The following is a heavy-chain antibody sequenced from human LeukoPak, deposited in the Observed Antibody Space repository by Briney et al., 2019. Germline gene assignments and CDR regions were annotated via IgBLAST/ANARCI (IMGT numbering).Heavy chain of an antibody. V-gene: IGHV4-59*04. J-gene: IGHJ4*02. Sequence: SETLSLTCTVSGGSISSYYWSWIRQPPGKGLEWIGYIYYSGSTYYNPSLKSRVTISVDTSKNQFSLKLSSVTAADTAVYYCARQQSAGAFDYWGQGTLVTVSS. D-gene: IGHD6-13*01. CDR1: GGSISSYY. CDR3: ARQQSAGAFDY. CDR2: IYYSGST.